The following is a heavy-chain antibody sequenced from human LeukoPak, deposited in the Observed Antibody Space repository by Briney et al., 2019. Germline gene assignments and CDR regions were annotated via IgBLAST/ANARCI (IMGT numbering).Heavy chain of an antibody. Sequence: PGGSLRLSCTASGFTFGDYAMSWFRQAPGKGLEWVGFIRSKAYGGTTEYAASVKGRFTISRDDSKSIAYLQMNSLKTEDTAVYYCTREDDDYGDYFAAEYFQHWGQGTLVTVSS. D-gene: IGHD4-17*01. V-gene: IGHV3-49*03. CDR3: TREDDDYGDYFAAEYFQH. J-gene: IGHJ1*01. CDR2: IRSKAYGGTT. CDR1: GFTFGDYA.